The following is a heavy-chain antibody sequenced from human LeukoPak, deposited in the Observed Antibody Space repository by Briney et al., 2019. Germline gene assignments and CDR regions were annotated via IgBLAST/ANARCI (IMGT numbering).Heavy chain of an antibody. CDR1: GFTFSSYA. Sequence: GGSLRLSCAASGFTFSSYAMSWVRQAPGKGLEWVSSISGSGDKTYYAEFVKGRFTISRDNSKNTLYLHMNSLRADDTAADYCAKNSAYDRALGYYYCSIDVWGKGTTVTVSS. V-gene: IGHV3-23*01. J-gene: IGHJ6*03. D-gene: IGHD5-12*01. CDR2: ISGSGDKT. CDR3: AKNSAYDRALGYYYCSIDV.